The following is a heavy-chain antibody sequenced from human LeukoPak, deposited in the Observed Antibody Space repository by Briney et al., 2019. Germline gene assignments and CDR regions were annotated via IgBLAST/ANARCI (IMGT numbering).Heavy chain of an antibody. V-gene: IGHV3-48*01. CDR3: ARDRLTSGSYFFDY. J-gene: IGHJ4*02. CDR1: AFTFSDYS. CDR2: ISGRSSTI. D-gene: IGHD1-26*01. Sequence: QPGGSLRLSCAASAFTFSDYSMNWFRQAPGKGLEWISYISGRSSTIYYAGSVRGRFTISRDNAKNSMYLQMNSLRAEDTAVYYCARDRLTSGSYFFDYWGQGTLVTVSS.